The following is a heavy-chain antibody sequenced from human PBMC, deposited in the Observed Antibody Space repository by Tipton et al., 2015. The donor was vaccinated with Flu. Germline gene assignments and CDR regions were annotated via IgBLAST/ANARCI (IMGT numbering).Heavy chain of an antibody. CDR2: ITPSGPTK. CDR1: GFSFSSYE. D-gene: IGHD3-16*01. Sequence: QLVQSGGGLVLPEGSLRLSCAASGFSFSSYEMNWVRQAPGKGLEWISHITPSGPTKYYADSVRGRFTISRDNAKNTLYLQMNSLRVEDTAVYYCARGFIRLCDYWGQGTRVTVSS. V-gene: IGHV3-48*03. J-gene: IGHJ4*02. CDR3: ARGFIRLCDY.